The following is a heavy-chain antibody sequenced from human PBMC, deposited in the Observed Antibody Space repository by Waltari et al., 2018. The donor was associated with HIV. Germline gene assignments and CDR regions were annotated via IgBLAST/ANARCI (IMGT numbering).Heavy chain of an antibody. Sequence: DVQLVESGGGLVKPGGSLRLACAGSGFSFSYYSMNWVRQAPGKGLEWVSSISRDSRYIYDADSVKGRFTISRDNARNSLFLQMNSLRADDRAVYYCVRGGDGTYGDHWGQGTLVTVSS. CDR1: GFSFSYYS. CDR3: VRGGDGTYGDH. CDR2: ISRDSRYI. D-gene: IGHD1-26*01. J-gene: IGHJ4*02. V-gene: IGHV3-21*01.